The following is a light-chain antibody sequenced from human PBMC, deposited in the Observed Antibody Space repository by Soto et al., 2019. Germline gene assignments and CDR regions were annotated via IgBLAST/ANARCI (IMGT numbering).Light chain of an antibody. V-gene: IGKV1-6*01. J-gene: IGKJ2*01. Sequence: IQMPPDNYSLSASVGDRVTITFRASQGIKNDLAWYQQKPGKAPKFLIYAASNLQSGVPSRFSGSGSGTDFTLTISSLQPEDFATYYCLQDYNYPYTLGQGTKVDIK. CDR2: AAS. CDR1: QGIKND. CDR3: LQDYNYPYT.